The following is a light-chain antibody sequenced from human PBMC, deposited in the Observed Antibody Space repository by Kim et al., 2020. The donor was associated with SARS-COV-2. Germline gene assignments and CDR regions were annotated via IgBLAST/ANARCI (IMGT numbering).Light chain of an antibody. V-gene: IGLV3-1*01. CDR3: QAWDSSTVV. CDR2: QDS. Sequence: SVYPGQTASITCSGDKWGDKYACWYQQKPGQSPVLVIYQDSKRPSGIPERFSGSNSGNTATLTIRGTQAMDEADYYCQAWDSSTVVFGGGTQLTVL. CDR1: KWGDKY. J-gene: IGLJ2*01.